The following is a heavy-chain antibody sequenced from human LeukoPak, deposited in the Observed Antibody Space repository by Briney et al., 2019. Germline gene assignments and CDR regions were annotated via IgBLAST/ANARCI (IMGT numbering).Heavy chain of an antibody. D-gene: IGHD3-3*01. V-gene: IGHV4-39*01. J-gene: IGHJ4*02. CDR3: ARLVKITIFGVVPPSYFDY. CDR2: IYYSGST. Sequence: SETLSLTCTVSGGSISSSSYYWGWIRQPPGKGLEWIGSIYYSGSTYYNPSLKSRVTISVDTSKNQSSLKLSSVTAADTAVYYCARLVKITIFGVVPPSYFDYWGQGTLVTVSS. CDR1: GGSISSSSYY.